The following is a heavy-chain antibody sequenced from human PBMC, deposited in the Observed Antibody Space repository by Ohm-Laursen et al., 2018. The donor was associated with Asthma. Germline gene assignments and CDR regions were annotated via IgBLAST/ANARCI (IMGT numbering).Heavy chain of an antibody. V-gene: IGHV3-9*01. J-gene: IGHJ6*02. CDR3: AKDMTAAGTFYGMDV. D-gene: IGHD6-13*01. CDR2: ISWNSGSI. Sequence: SSLRLSCAASGFTFDDYAMHWVRQAPGKGLEWVSGISWNSGSIGYADSVKGRFTISRDNAKNSLYLQMNSLRAEDTALYYCAKDMTAAGTFYGMDVWGQGTTVTVSS. CDR1: GFTFDDYA.